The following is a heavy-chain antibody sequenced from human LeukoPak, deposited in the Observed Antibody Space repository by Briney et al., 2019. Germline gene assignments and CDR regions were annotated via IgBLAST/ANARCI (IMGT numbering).Heavy chain of an antibody. CDR3: ARPGQTDYGGNGAFDI. D-gene: IGHD4-23*01. CDR2: IYYSGST. V-gene: IGHV4-31*03. J-gene: IGHJ3*02. Sequence: PSQTLSLTCTVSGGSISSGGYYWSWIRQHPGKGLEWIGYIYYSGSTYYNPSLKSRLTISVDTSKNQFSLKLSSVTAADTAVYYCARPGQTDYGGNGAFDIWGQGTMVTVSS. CDR1: GGSISSGGYY.